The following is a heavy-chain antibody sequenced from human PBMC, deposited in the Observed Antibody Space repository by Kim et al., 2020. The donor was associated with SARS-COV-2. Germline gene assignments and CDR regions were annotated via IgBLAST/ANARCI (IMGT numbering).Heavy chain of an antibody. J-gene: IGHJ4*02. V-gene: IGHV3-30*03. CDR2: ITYDGTNK. CDR1: GFTFRTSG. D-gene: IGHD6-19*01. CDR3: ARGSSGWLRDYFDF. Sequence: GSLRLSCAASGFTFRTSGMHWVRQAPGKGLEWVAVITYDGTNKYYADSVKGRFTVSRDNSKNTLYLQVNSLKPEDTAVYYCARGSSGWLRDYFDFWGQGTLVTVSS.